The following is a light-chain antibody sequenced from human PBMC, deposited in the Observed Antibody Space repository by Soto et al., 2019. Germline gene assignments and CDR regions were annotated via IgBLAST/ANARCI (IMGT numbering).Light chain of an antibody. V-gene: IGKV1-12*01. CDR3: QQAHSFPRT. Sequence: DIQMTQSPSSVSASVGDRVTISCRASQGIASWLAWYQQKPGKAPELLIFAASSLQGGVPSRFSGSGSGTEFTLPISSLQPEDFATYYCQQAHSFPRTFGQGTKVEI. J-gene: IGKJ1*01. CDR1: QGIASW. CDR2: AAS.